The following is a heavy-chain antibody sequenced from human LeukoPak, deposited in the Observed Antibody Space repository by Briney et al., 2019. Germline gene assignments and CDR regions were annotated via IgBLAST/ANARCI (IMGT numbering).Heavy chain of an antibody. CDR1: GGSISSSSYY. CDR3: ARQDYYDTSGLDAFDV. J-gene: IGHJ3*01. Sequence: SETLSLTCTVSGGSISSSSYYWGWIRQPPGKGLEWIGSIYYSGSTYYNPSLKSRVTISVETSRNQFSLKLSSVTAADTAVYYCARQDYYDTSGLDAFDVWGQGTMVIVSS. V-gene: IGHV4-39*01. CDR2: IYYSGST. D-gene: IGHD3-22*01.